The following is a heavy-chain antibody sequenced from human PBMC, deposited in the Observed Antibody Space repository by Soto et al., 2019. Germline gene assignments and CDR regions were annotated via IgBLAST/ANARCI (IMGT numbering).Heavy chain of an antibody. CDR2: INHSGST. Sequence: SETLSLTCAVYGGSFSGYYWSWTRQPPGKGLEWIGEINHSGSTNYNPSLKSRVTISVDTSKNQFSLKLSSVTAADTAVYYCARGRHYDYVWGSYRYYVPFDYWGQGTLVTVSS. V-gene: IGHV4-34*01. CDR1: GGSFSGYY. D-gene: IGHD3-16*02. CDR3: ARGRHYDYVWGSYRYYVPFDY. J-gene: IGHJ4*02.